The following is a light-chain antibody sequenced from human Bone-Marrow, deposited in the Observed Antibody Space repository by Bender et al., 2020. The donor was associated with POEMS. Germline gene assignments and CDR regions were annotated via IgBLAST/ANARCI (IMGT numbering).Light chain of an antibody. CDR3: QSYEGSTRV. Sequence: TQPHSVSESPGKTVTISCTRSSGSIASDYVQWYQQRPGSSPTTLIYEDKQRHSGVPDRFSGSIDSSSNSASLAISGLEPEDEADYYCQSYEGSTRVFGGGTKLTVL. CDR1: SGSIASDY. J-gene: IGLJ3*02. V-gene: IGLV6-57*01. CDR2: EDK.